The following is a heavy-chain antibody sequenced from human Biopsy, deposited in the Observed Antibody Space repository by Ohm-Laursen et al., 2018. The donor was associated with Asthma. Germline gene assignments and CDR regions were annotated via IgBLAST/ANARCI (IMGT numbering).Heavy chain of an antibody. Sequence: SLRLSCTATGFTFSTYDIHWVRQAPGKGLEWVAVISYDGGNKFYGDSVKGRFTLSRDNSRNTLYLQMNSLRVEDTAIYYCARTHERWTSIQDDALDIWGQGTMVIVSS. D-gene: IGHD4-23*01. J-gene: IGHJ3*02. CDR2: ISYDGGNK. V-gene: IGHV3-30*03. CDR1: GFTFSTYD. CDR3: ARTHERWTSIQDDALDI.